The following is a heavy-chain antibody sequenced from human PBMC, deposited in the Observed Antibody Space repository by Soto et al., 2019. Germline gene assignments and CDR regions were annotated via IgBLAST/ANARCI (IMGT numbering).Heavy chain of an antibody. CDR3: ARGGFGESGDY. CDR2: VYYSGST. D-gene: IGHD3-10*01. CDR1: GGSISSYY. Sequence: SETLSLTCTVSGGSISSYYWSWIRQPPGKGLEWIGYVYYSGSTNYNPSLKSRVTISVDTSKNQFSLKLSSVTAADTAVYYCARGGFGESGDYWGQGTLVTVSS. J-gene: IGHJ4*02. V-gene: IGHV4-59*01.